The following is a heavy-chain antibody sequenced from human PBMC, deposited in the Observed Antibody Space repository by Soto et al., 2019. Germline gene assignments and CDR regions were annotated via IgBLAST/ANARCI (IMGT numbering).Heavy chain of an antibody. CDR1: GGSISSSSYY. J-gene: IGHJ5*02. CDR3: ARHKGYGDQGINWFDP. Sequence: QLQLQESGPGLVKPSETLSLTCTVSGGSISSSSYYWGWIRQPPGKGLEWIGSIYYSGSTYYNPSLKSRVTISVDTSKNQFSLKLSSVTAADTAVYYCARHKGYGDQGINWFDPWGQGTLVTVSS. D-gene: IGHD4-17*01. V-gene: IGHV4-39*01. CDR2: IYYSGST.